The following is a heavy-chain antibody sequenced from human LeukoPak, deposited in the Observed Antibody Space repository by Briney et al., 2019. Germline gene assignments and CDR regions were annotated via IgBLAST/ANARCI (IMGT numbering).Heavy chain of an antibody. V-gene: IGHV1-2*02. CDR2: INPSSGGT. Sequence: ASVKVSCKASGYTFSSYGITWVRQAPGQGLELMGWINPSSGGTDYAQKFQGRVTMTRDPSVTSAYMELNRLRSDDTAVYYCARGPNAYGGARYSWFDPWGQGTLVTVSS. CDR3: ARGPNAYGGARYSWFDP. CDR1: GYTFSSYG. J-gene: IGHJ5*02. D-gene: IGHD4-23*01.